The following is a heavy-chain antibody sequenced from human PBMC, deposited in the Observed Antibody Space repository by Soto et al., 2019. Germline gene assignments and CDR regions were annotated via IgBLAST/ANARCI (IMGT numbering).Heavy chain of an antibody. D-gene: IGHD3-3*01. CDR2: IYYSGST. Sequence: QVQLQESGPGMVNPSQTLSLTCTVSGGSISSGDSYWSCIRQPPGKGLEWLGYIYYSGSTYYNPSLKCRVTISVDTSKNQFYMRLSSVTAADTAVYYCARCLSGYSGPYYFDYWGQGTLVPVSS. J-gene: IGHJ4*02. V-gene: IGHV4-30-4*01. CDR3: ARCLSGYSGPYYFDY. CDR1: GGSISSGDSY.